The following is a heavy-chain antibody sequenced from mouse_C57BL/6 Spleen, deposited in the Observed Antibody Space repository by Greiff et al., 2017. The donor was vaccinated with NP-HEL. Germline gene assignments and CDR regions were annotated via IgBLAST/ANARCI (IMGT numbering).Heavy chain of an antibody. CDR1: GYTFTDYY. V-gene: IGHV1-76*01. CDR2: IYPGSGNT. CDR3: AREDSYYYGSSPWFAY. D-gene: IGHD1-1*01. J-gene: IGHJ3*01. Sequence: VQLQQSGAELVRPGASVKLSCKASGYTFTDYYINWVKQRPGQGLEWIARIYPGSGNTYYNEKFKGKATLTAEKSSSTAYMQLSSLTSEDSAVYFCAREDSYYYGSSPWFAYWGQGTLVTVSA.